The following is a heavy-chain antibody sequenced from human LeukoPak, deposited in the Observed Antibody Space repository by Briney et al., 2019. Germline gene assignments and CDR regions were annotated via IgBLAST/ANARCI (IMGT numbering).Heavy chain of an antibody. J-gene: IGHJ4*02. Sequence: SETLSLTCTASGGSISSSSYYWGWIRQPPGKGLEWIGSIYYSGCTNYNPSLKSRVTISVDTSKNQFSLKLSSVTAADTAVYYCARAEYYFDYWGQGTLVTVSS. CDR1: GGSISSSSYY. CDR2: IYYSGCT. V-gene: IGHV4-39*07. CDR3: ARAEYYFDY.